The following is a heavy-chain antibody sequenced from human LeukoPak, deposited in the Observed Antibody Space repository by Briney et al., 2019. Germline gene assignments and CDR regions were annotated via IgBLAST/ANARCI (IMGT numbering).Heavy chain of an antibody. V-gene: IGHV3-23*01. CDR2: ISESGDAT. CDR3: AKDLGGGGNVVWYFDV. D-gene: IGHD4-23*01. J-gene: IGHJ2*01. Sequence: GGSLRLSCAASGFTFASYAMSWVRQAPGKGLEWVSAISESGDATYYADSIKGRFTISRDNSKDIVYLQMNNLRAEDTALYYCAKDLGGGGNVVWYFDVWGRGTLVTVSS. CDR1: GFTFASYA.